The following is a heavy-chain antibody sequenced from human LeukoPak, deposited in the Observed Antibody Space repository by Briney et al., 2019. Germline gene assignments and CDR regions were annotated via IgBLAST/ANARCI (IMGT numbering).Heavy chain of an antibody. D-gene: IGHD6-19*01. CDR3: ARVRRPYSSGWYGY. V-gene: IGHV4-39*01. Sequence: SETLSLTCTVSGGSISSSSYYWGWIRQPPGKGLEWIGSIYYSGSTYYNPSLKSRVTISVDTSKNQFSLKLSSVTAADTAVYYCARVRRPYSSGWYGYWGQGTLVTVSS. J-gene: IGHJ4*02. CDR1: GGSISSSSYY. CDR2: IYYSGST.